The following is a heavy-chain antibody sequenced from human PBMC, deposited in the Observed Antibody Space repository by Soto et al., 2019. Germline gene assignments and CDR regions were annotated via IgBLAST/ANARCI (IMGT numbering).Heavy chain of an antibody. V-gene: IGHV4-30-4*01. Sequence: PSETLSLTCTVSGGSISSGDYYWSWIRQTPGKGLEWIGYIYHSGSTYYNPSLKSRVTISVDTSKNQFSLKLSSVTAADTAVYXXXXXXXXXXXXXXXWGQGTLVTVSS. CDR3: XXXXXXXXXXXXX. CDR1: GGSISSGDYY. CDR2: IYHSGST. J-gene: IGHJ4*02.